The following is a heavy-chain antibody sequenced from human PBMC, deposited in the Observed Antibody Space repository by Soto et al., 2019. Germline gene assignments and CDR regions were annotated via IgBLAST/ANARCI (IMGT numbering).Heavy chain of an antibody. Sequence: SVKVSCKASGGTFSSYTISWVRQAPGQGLEWMGRIIPILGIANYAQKFQGRVTITADKSTSTAYMELSSLRSEDTAVYYCAREAVADYYYYGMDVWGQGTTVTVS. V-gene: IGHV1-69*04. CDR2: IIPILGIA. CDR3: AREAVADYYYYGMDV. D-gene: IGHD6-19*01. CDR1: GGTFSSYT. J-gene: IGHJ6*02.